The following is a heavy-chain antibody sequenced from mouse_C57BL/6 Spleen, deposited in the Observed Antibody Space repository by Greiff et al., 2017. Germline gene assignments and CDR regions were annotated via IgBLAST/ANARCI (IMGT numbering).Heavy chain of an antibody. Sequence: EVKLMESGAELVRPGASVKLSCTASGFNIKDDYMHWVKQRPEQGLEWIGWIDPENGDTEYASKFQGKATITADTSSNTAYLQLSSLTSEDTAVYYCTTGRTVVAHWYFDVWGTGTTVTVSS. CDR1: GFNIKDDY. J-gene: IGHJ1*03. D-gene: IGHD1-1*01. CDR3: TTGRTVVAHWYFDV. CDR2: IDPENGDT. V-gene: IGHV14-4*01.